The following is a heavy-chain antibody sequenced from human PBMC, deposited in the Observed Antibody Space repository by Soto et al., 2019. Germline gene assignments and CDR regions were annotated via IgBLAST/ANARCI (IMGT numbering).Heavy chain of an antibody. CDR3: ARVNSYSSWQTFDY. CDR2: IIPNFGTT. Sequence: GASVKVSCKASGYSFTGYSMHWVRQAPGQGLEWMGWIIPNFGTTNYAQKFQGRVTITADKSTSTAYMELSSLRSEDTAVYYCARVNSYSSWQTFDYWGQGTLVTVSS. CDR1: GYSFTGYS. D-gene: IGHD6-13*01. V-gene: IGHV1-69*06. J-gene: IGHJ4*02.